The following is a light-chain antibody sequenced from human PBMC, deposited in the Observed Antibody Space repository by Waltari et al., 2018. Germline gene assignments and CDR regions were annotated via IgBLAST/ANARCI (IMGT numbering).Light chain of an antibody. CDR2: DPS. J-gene: IGKJ5*01. CDR3: QQRSHLIT. Sequence: EIVLTQSRATLSLSPGERPTHSCSASQSVSSYLAWYQQKPGQGPSLLIYDPSNRATGIPARFSGSGSGTDFTLTISSLEPEDFAVYFCQQRSHLITFGQGTRLEIK. V-gene: IGKV3-11*01. CDR1: QSVSSY.